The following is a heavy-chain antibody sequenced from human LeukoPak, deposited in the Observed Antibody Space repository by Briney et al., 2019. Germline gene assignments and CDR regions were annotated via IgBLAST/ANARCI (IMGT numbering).Heavy chain of an antibody. D-gene: IGHD2-15*01. CDR3: ARGAWATRLGY. Sequence: PSETLSLTCAVYGESLISYYWSWIRQPPGRGLEWIGEIYESGSTEYNPSLKSRVTISMVPSKQQFSLSLTSVTAADTAVYYCARGAWATRLGYWGLGTPVIVSS. CDR1: GESLISYY. CDR2: IYESGST. V-gene: IGHV4-34*01. J-gene: IGHJ4*02.